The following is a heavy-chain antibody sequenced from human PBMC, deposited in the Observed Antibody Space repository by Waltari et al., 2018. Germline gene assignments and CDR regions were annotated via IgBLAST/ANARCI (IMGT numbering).Heavy chain of an antibody. D-gene: IGHD1-26*01. V-gene: IGHV3-7*01. CDR3: ARVSWDTITRKGIDY. CDR1: GFSFSTDG. Sequence: EVQLVESGGELVQLGGAVRLCCGAVGFSFSTDGMSWVRQAPGKGLEWVANIKQDGSEKLYVDSVKGRFTISRDNARNSLYLQMNSLRGEDTAVYYCARVSWDTITRKGIDYWGLGTLVIVSS. J-gene: IGHJ4*02. CDR2: IKQDGSEK.